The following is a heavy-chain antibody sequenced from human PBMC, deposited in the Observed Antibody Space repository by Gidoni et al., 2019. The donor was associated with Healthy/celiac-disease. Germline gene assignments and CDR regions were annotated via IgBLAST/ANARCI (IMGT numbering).Heavy chain of an antibody. CDR3: ARSWRLGELSDAFDI. CDR2: IYYSGST. D-gene: IGHD3-16*02. CDR1: GGSISSSSYY. Sequence: QLQLQESGPGLVKPSETLSLTCTVSGGSISSSSYYWGWIRQPPGKGLEWIGSIYYSGSTYYNPSLKSRVTISVDTSKNQFSLKLSSVTAADTAVYYCARSWRLGELSDAFDIWGQGTMVTVSS. V-gene: IGHV4-39*01. J-gene: IGHJ3*02.